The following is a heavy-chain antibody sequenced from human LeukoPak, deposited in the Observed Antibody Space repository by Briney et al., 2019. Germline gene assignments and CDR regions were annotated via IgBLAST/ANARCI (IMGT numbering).Heavy chain of an antibody. CDR1: GDSVSSNSAA. CDR3: ARSQGATIYGFDY. CDR2: TYYRSKWYN. J-gene: IGHJ4*02. Sequence: SQTLSLTCAISGDSVSSNSAAWSWIRQSPSRGLEWLGRTYYRSKWYNDYAVSVKTRITINPDTSKNQLSLQVNSVTPDDTAVYYCARSQGATIYGFDYWGQGTLVTLAS. V-gene: IGHV6-1*01. D-gene: IGHD5-12*01.